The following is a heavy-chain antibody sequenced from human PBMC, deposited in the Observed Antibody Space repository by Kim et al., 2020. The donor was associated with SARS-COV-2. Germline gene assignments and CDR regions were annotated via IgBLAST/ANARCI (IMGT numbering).Heavy chain of an antibody. J-gene: IGHJ4*02. D-gene: IGHD3-10*01. V-gene: IGHV3-23*01. CDR3: AKYYGSGSYYNVPFDY. Sequence: GGSLRLSCAASGFTFSSYAMSWVRQAPGKGLEWVSAISGSGGSTYYADSVKGRFTISRDNSKNTLYLQMNSLRAEDTAVYYCAKYYGSGSYYNVPFDYWGRGTLVTVSS. CDR1: GFTFSSYA. CDR2: ISGSGGST.